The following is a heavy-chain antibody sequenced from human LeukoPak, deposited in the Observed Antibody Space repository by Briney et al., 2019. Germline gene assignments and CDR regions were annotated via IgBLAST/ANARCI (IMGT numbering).Heavy chain of an antibody. CDR1: GGSFSGYY. J-gene: IGHJ5*02. CDR2: IYHSGST. V-gene: IGHV4-34*01. Sequence: SETRSLTCAVYGGSFSGYYWSWIRQPPGKGLEWIGSIYHSGSTYYNPSLKSRVTISVDTSKNQFSLKLSSVTAADTAVYYCARHPGIVVVVAATYGWFDPWGQGTLVTVSS. CDR3: ARHPGIVVVVAATYGWFDP. D-gene: IGHD2-15*01.